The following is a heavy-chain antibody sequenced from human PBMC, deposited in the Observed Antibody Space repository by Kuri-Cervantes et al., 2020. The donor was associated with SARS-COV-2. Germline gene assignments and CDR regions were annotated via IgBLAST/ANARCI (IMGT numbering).Heavy chain of an antibody. D-gene: IGHD6-19*01. CDR1: GYTLSNYG. Sequence: ASVKVSCKGFGYTLSNYGISWVRQAPGQGLEWMGWISGYIGVTNYVPRLQGRVTMTTDTSTTTAYMELRGLTSGDTAVYFCARGPADYSSGWTDYWGQGTLVTVSS. J-gene: IGHJ4*02. CDR3: ARGPADYSSGWTDY. CDR2: ISGYIGVT. V-gene: IGHV1-18*04.